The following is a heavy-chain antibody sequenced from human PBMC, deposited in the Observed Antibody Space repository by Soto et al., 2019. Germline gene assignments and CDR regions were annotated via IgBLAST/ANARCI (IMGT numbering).Heavy chain of an antibody. V-gene: IGHV1-18*01. CDR3: ASSLRLLGDYTFDY. D-gene: IGHD4-17*01. CDR1: GYTFTSYG. CDR2: ISAYNGNT. Sequence: ASVKVSCKASGYTFTSYGISWVRQAPGQGLEWMGWISAYNGNTNYAQKLQGRVTMTTDTSTSTAYMELRSLRSDDTAVYYCASSLRLLGDYTFDYWGQGTLVTVSS. J-gene: IGHJ4*02.